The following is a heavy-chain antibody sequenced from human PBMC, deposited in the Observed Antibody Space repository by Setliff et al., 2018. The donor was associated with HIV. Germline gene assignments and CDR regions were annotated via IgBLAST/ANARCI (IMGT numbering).Heavy chain of an antibody. D-gene: IGHD3-10*01. Sequence: VKVSCKASGYTFTSSGITWVRQAPGQGLEWMGWIGTYNGDTNYAQKFQGRVTMTTDTSTSTAYMELRSLISDDTAVYYCAREGLWFGDRGYYMDVWGTGTAVTVSS. CDR2: IGTYNGDT. CDR1: GYTFTSSG. V-gene: IGHV1-18*01. J-gene: IGHJ6*03. CDR3: AREGLWFGDRGYYMDV.